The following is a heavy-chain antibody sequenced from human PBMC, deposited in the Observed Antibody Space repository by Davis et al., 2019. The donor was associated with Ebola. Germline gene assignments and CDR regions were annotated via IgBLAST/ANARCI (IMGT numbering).Heavy chain of an antibody. J-gene: IGHJ6*02. CDR1: GFTFSSYE. Sequence: GESLKISCAASGFTFSSYEMNWVRQAPGKGLEWVSYISSSGSTIYYADSVKGRFTISRDNAKNSLYLQMNSLRAEDTAVYYCARSMVRGGSYYYYYGMDVWGQGTTVTVSS. V-gene: IGHV3-48*03. CDR3: ARSMVRGGSYYYYYGMDV. D-gene: IGHD3-10*01. CDR2: ISSSGSTI.